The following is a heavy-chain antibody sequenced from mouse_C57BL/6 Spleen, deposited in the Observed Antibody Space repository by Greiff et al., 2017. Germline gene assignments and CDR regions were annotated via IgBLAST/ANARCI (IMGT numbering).Heavy chain of an antibody. CDR3: ARRLGQGAMDY. Sequence: EVQVVESGGGLVKPGGSLKLSCAASGFTFSDYGMHWVRQAPEKGLEWVAYISSGSSTIYYADTVKGRFTISRDNAKNTLFLQMTSLRSEDTAMYYCARRLGQGAMDYWGQGTSVTVSS. V-gene: IGHV5-17*01. J-gene: IGHJ4*01. D-gene: IGHD3-3*01. CDR2: ISSGSSTI. CDR1: GFTFSDYG.